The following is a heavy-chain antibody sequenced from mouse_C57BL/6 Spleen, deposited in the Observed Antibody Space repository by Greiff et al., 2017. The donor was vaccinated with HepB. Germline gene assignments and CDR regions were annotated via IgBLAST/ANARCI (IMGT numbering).Heavy chain of an antibody. CDR1: GYTFTSYW. J-gene: IGHJ4*01. Sequence: QVHVKQPGAELVKPGASVKMSCKASGYTFTSYWITWVKQRPGQGLEWIGDIYPGSGSTNYNEKFKSKATLTVDTSSSTAYMQLSSLTSEDSAVYYCARRVITTVVATPMDYWGQGTSVTVSS. D-gene: IGHD1-1*01. CDR3: ARRVITTVVATPMDY. V-gene: IGHV1-55*01. CDR2: IYPGSGST.